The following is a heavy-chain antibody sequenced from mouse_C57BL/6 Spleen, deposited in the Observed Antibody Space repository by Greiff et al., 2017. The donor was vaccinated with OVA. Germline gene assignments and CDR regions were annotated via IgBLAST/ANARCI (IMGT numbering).Heavy chain of an antibody. Sequence: EVNVVESGGGLVQPGGSLKLSCAASGFTFSDYYMYWVRQTPEKRLEWVAYISNGGGSTYYPDTVKGRFTISRDNAKNTLYLQMSRLKSEDTAMYYCARQIDGAMDYWGQGTSVTVSS. D-gene: IGHD2-3*01. CDR2: ISNGGGST. J-gene: IGHJ4*01. CDR1: GFTFSDYY. CDR3: ARQIDGAMDY. V-gene: IGHV5-12*01.